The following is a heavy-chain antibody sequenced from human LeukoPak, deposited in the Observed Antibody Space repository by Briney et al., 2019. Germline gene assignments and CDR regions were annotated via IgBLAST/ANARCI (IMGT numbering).Heavy chain of an antibody. CDR2: IIPIFGTA. D-gene: IGHD2-15*01. J-gene: IGHJ5*02. CDR1: GGTFSSYA. Sequence: ASVKVSCKASGGTFSSYATSWVRQAPGQGLEWMGGIIPIFGTANYAQKFQGRVTITADESTSTAYMELSSLRSEDTAVYYCARERRTLPQNWFDPWGQGTLVTVSS. V-gene: IGHV1-69*13. CDR3: ARERRTLPQNWFDP.